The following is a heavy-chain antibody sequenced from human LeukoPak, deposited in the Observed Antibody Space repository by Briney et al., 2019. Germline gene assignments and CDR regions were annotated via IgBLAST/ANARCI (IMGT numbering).Heavy chain of an antibody. CDR1: GFTFSSYA. V-gene: IGHV3-23*01. Sequence: QAGGSLRLSCAASGFTFSSYAMSWVRQAPGKGLEWVSAISGSGGGTYYADSVKGRFTISRDNSKNTLYLQMNSLRAEDTAVYYCAKGSGSPPSEFDYWGQGTLVTVSS. D-gene: IGHD3-10*01. CDR2: ISGSGGGT. CDR3: AKGSGSPPSEFDY. J-gene: IGHJ4*02.